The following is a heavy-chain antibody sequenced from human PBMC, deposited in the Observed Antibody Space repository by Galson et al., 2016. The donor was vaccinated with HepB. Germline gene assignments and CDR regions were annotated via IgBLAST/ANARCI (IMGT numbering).Heavy chain of an antibody. CDR1: GDSVSSNSAT. D-gene: IGHD1-26*01. Sequence: CAISGDSVSSNSATWNWTRQSPSRGLEWLGRTYYRSKWYNDYAVSVKSRVTINPDTSKNQFSLHLTSVTPEDTALYYCARGTSAWSKWGQGTLVTVSS. CDR2: TYYRSKWYN. J-gene: IGHJ4*02. CDR3: ARGTSAWSK. V-gene: IGHV6-1*01.